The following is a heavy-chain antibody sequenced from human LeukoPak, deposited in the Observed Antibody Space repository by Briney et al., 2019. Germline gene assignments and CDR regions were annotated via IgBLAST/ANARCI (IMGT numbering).Heavy chain of an antibody. V-gene: IGHV3-33*01. J-gene: IGHJ3*01. Sequence: GMSLRLSCAASGFTFSNSGMHWVRQAPGKGLEWVAVIWYDGSNEYYADAVKGRFTISRDNSKDTVHLQMNSLRVEDTSVYYCAREISFDLWGQGTLVAVSS. CDR2: IWYDGSNE. CDR3: AREISFDL. CDR1: GFTFSNSG.